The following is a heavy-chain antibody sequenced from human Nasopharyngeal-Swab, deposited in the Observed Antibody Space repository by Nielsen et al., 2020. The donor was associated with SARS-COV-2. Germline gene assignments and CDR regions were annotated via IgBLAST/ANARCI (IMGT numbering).Heavy chain of an antibody. Sequence: VRQMPGKGLEWMGIIYPGDSDTRYSPSFQGQVTISADKSISTAYLQWSSLKATDTAMYYCARPAGGGYFDYWGQGTLVTVSS. CDR3: ARPAGGGYFDY. CDR2: IYPGDSDT. D-gene: IGHD3-16*01. V-gene: IGHV5-51*01. J-gene: IGHJ4*02.